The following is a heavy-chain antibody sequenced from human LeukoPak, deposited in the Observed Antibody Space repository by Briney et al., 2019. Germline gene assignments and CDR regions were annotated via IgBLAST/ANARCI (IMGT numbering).Heavy chain of an antibody. V-gene: IGHV1-2*02. CDR3: ARDGGDCGGNSALGFDY. Sequence: ASVKVSCKASGYTFTGYYMHWVRQAPGQGLEWMGWINPNSGGTNYAQKFQGRVTMTRDTSTSTVYMELSSLRSEDTAVYYCARDGGDCGGNSALGFDYWGQGTLVTVSS. CDR2: INPNSGGT. D-gene: IGHD4-23*01. J-gene: IGHJ4*02. CDR1: GYTFTGYY.